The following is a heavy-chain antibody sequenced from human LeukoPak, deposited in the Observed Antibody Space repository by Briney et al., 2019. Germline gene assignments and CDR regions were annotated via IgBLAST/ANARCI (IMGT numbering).Heavy chain of an antibody. J-gene: IGHJ4*02. CDR1: GYTLTSYD. V-gene: IGHV1-8*01. CDR3: ARGGIQLWWVDY. CDR2: MNPNSGRT. D-gene: IGHD5-18*01. Sequence: ASVKVSCKASGYTLTSYDINWVRQATGQGLEWMGWMNPNSGRTGYAQNFQGRITITRNTSISTAYLELSSLRSEDTAVYYCARGGIQLWWVDYWGQGTLVTVSS.